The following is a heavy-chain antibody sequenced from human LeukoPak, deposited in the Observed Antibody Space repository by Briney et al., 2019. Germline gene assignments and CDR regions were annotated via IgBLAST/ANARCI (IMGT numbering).Heavy chain of an antibody. CDR1: GFTFSSYG. CDR3: ARDFELSH. D-gene: IGHD3-16*02. CDR2: IWYDGSSK. J-gene: IGHJ4*02. V-gene: IGHV3-33*01. Sequence: GGSLRLSCAASGFTFSSYGMRWVRQAPGKGLEWVALIWYDGSSKHYADSVRGRFTISRDNSKNTLYLQMKSLRAEDTAVYYCARDFELSHWGQGTLVTVSS.